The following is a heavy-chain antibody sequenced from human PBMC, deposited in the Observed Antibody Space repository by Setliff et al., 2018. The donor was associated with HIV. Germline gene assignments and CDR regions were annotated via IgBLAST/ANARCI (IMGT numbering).Heavy chain of an antibody. CDR1: GYTFTSYY. CDR3: AREALHAGGWRGAFDI. J-gene: IGHJ3*02. Sequence: ASVKVSCKASGYTFTSYYIHWVRQAPGQGLEWMGIINPSGGGTTYAQTFLDRVTMSRDTSTSTVYMELSSLRSEDTAVYYCAREALHAGGWRGAFDIWGQGTMVTVSS. D-gene: IGHD6-19*01. V-gene: IGHV1-46*01. CDR2: INPSGGGT.